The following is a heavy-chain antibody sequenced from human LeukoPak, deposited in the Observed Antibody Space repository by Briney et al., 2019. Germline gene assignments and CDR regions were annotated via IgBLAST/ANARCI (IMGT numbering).Heavy chain of an antibody. V-gene: IGHV3-74*01. D-gene: IGHD1-14*01. Sequence: GGFLRLSCAASGFTFRSSWMHWVRQLPGKGLVWVSRINSDGTLTTNADSVKGRFTISRDNAKNMLYLQMNSLRAEDTAIYYCVRDIGTDWGQGTLVTVCS. CDR2: INSDGTLT. CDR1: GFTFRSSW. J-gene: IGHJ4*02. CDR3: VRDIGTD.